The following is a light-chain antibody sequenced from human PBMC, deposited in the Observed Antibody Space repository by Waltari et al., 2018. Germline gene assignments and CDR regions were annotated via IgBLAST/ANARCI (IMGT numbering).Light chain of an antibody. CDR2: YDS. CDR3: QVWDSSSDHLVV. CDR1: NLGSKS. V-gene: IGLV3-21*04. J-gene: IGLJ2*01. Sequence: SYVLTQPPSVSVAPGKTARITCGGNNLGSKSVHWYQQKPGQAPVLVIYYDSDWPSGIPERFSGSNSGNTATLTISRVEAGDEADYYCQVWDSSSDHLVVFGGGTKLTVL.